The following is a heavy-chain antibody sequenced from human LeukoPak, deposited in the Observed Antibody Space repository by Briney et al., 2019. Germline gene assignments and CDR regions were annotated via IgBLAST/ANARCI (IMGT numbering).Heavy chain of an antibody. V-gene: IGHV1-69*13. CDR2: IIPIFGTA. CDR1: GGTFSSYA. CDR3: ARATPLFPGGYLDY. J-gene: IGHJ4*02. D-gene: IGHD2-21*01. Sequence: ASVKVSCKASGGTFSSYAISWVRQAPGQGLEWMGGIIPIFGTANYAQKFQGRVTITADESTSTAYMELSSLRSEDTAVYYCARATPLFPGGYLDYWGQGTLVTVSS.